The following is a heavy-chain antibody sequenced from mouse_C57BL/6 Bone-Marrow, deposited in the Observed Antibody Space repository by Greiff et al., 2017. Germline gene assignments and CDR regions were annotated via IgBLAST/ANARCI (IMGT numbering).Heavy chain of an antibody. Sequence: EVQGVESGGGLVQPGESLKLSCESNEYEFPSHDMSWVRKTPEKRLELVAAINSDGGSTYYPDTMERRFIISRDNTKKPLYLQMSSLRSEDTALYYCARHIYYDYGDYAMDYWGQGTSVTVSS. CDR2: INSDGGST. J-gene: IGHJ4*01. CDR3: ARHIYYDYGDYAMDY. CDR1: EYEFPSHD. V-gene: IGHV5-2*01. D-gene: IGHD2-4*01.